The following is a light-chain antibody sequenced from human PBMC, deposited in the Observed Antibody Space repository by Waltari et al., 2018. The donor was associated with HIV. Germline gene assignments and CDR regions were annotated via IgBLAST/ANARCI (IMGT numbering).Light chain of an antibody. CDR1: SFNIGGKP. CDR2: KNN. V-gene: IGLV1-47*01. Sequence: QSFLAQGTPASGTPRQEGNIPCSGSSFNIGGKPGLLYQEVPGTAPKLLIYKNNQRPSGVPDRFSGSKSGTSASLAISGLRSEDEADYYCATWDDTLTGYVFGTGTKVTVL. CDR3: ATWDDTLTGYV. J-gene: IGLJ1*01.